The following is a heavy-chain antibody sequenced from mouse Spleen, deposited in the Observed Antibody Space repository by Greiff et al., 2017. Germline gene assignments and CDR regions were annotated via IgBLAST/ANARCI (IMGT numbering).Heavy chain of an antibody. CDR3: ARTGVYGNYDYAMDY. V-gene: IGHV1-55*01. CDR2: IYPGSGST. CDR1: GYTFTSYW. J-gene: IGHJ4*01. D-gene: IGHD2-10*02. Sequence: QVQLKQPGAELVKPGASVKMSCKASGYTFTSYWITWVKQRPGQGLEWIGDIYPGSGSTNYNEKFKSKATLTVDTSSSTAYMQLSSLTSEDSAVYYCARTGVYGNYDYAMDYWGQGTSVTVSS.